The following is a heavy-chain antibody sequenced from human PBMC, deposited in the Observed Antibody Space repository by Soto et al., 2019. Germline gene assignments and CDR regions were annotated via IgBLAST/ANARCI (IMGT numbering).Heavy chain of an antibody. Sequence: EVQLLESGGGLVQPGGSLRLSCAASGFTFSSYAMSWVRQAPGKGLEWVSAISGSGGSTYYADSVKGRFTISRDNSKNTLYLQMNSLRDEDTAVYYCAKADDSSGYRGVRFDYWGQGTLVTDSS. D-gene: IGHD3-22*01. V-gene: IGHV3-23*01. CDR2: ISGSGGST. J-gene: IGHJ4*02. CDR1: GFTFSSYA. CDR3: AKADDSSGYRGVRFDY.